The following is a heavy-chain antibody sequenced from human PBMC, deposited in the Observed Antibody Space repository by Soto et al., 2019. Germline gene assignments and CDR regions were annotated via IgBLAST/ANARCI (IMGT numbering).Heavy chain of an antibody. D-gene: IGHD3-3*02. CDR3: VRYMSRDISSYWFDT. CDR2: INWNGDIV. J-gene: IGHJ5*02. CDR1: GFTFNDCA. V-gene: IGHV3-9*01. Sequence: EMQLEESGGGLIQPGMSLRLSCAASGFTFNDCAMHWVRQTPEKGLEWLSAINWNGDIVSYATSVRGRFTISRDNADNSLFLQMSSLRAEDTAFYYCVRYMSRDISSYWFDTWGQGTLVTVSS.